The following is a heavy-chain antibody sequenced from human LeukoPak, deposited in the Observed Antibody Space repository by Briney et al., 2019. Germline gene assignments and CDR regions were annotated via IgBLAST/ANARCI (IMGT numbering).Heavy chain of an antibody. CDR2: IYPGDSDT. J-gene: IGHJ4*02. V-gene: IGHV5-51*01. CDR3: ARRDGSNSLDY. Sequence: GESLKISCKGSEYSFTSYWIGWVRQMPGKGLEWMGIIYPGDSDTGYSPTFQGQVTMSADKSISTAYLQWSSLKASDTAMYYCARRDGSNSLDYWGQGTLVTVSS. CDR1: EYSFTSYW. D-gene: IGHD4-23*01.